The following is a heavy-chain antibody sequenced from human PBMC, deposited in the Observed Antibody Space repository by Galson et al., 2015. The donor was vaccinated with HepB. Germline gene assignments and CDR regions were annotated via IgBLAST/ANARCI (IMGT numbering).Heavy chain of an antibody. V-gene: IGHV3-7*03. Sequence: SLRLSCAASGLIFRNYWMNWVRQAPGKGPEWVANINQDGSERYYAASVKGRFTISRDNAKNSLYLQMSSLRAEDTAVYYCARAVLWGQGTLVTVSS. CDR2: INQDGSER. CDR1: GLIFRNYW. J-gene: IGHJ4*02. CDR3: ARAVL. D-gene: IGHD2/OR15-2a*01.